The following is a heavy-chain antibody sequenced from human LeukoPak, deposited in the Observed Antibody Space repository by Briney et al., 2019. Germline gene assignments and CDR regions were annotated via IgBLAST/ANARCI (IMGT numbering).Heavy chain of an antibody. Sequence: GGSLRLSCAASGFTFDDYAMHWVRHAPGKGLEWVSGISWNSGSIVYADSVKGRFTISRDNAKNSLYLQMNSLRAEDTALYYCAKDIYPGYYYDSSGYGSTNFDYWGQGTLVTVSS. CDR2: ISWNSGSI. V-gene: IGHV3-9*01. J-gene: IGHJ4*02. D-gene: IGHD3-22*01. CDR3: AKDIYPGYYYDSSGYGSTNFDY. CDR1: GFTFDDYA.